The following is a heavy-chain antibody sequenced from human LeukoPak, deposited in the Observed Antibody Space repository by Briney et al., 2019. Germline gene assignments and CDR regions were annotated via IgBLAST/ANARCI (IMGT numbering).Heavy chain of an antibody. J-gene: IGHJ4*02. Sequence: SETLSLTCTVSGGSISSSSYYWGWIRQPPGKGLEWIGSIYYSGSTYYNPSLKSRVTISVDTAKNQFSLKLSSVTAADTAVYYCARLLNYDYADCDYWGQGTLVTVSS. V-gene: IGHV4-39*01. CDR2: IYYSGST. CDR3: ARLLNYDYADCDY. D-gene: IGHD4-17*01. CDR1: GGSISSSSYY.